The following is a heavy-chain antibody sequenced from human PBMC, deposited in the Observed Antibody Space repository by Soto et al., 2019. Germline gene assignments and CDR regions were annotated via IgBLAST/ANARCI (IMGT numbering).Heavy chain of an antibody. Sequence: PGGSLRLSCAASGFTFSSYSMNWVRQAPGKGLEWVSSISSSSSYIYYADSVKGRFTISRDNAKNSLYLQMNSLRAEDTAVYYCARDPKILWFGELEGVGMDVWGQGTTVTVSS. J-gene: IGHJ6*02. V-gene: IGHV3-21*01. CDR3: ARDPKILWFGELEGVGMDV. CDR1: GFTFSSYS. D-gene: IGHD3-10*01. CDR2: ISSSSSYI.